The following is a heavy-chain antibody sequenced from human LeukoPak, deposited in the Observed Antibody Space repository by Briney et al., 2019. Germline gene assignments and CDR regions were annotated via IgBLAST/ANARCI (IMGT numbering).Heavy chain of an antibody. J-gene: IGHJ3*02. V-gene: IGHV5-51*01. Sequence: GESLKISCKGSGYSFTSYWIGWVRQMPGKGLEWMGIIYPGDSDTRYSPSFQGQVTISADKSITTAYLQWSSLKASDTAMYYCARRDSSSPDAFDIWGQGTMVTVSS. CDR2: IYPGDSDT. CDR1: GYSFTSYW. CDR3: ARRDSSSPDAFDI. D-gene: IGHD6-6*01.